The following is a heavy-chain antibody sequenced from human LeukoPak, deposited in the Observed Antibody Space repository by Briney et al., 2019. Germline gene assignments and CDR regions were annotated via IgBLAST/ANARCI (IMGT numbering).Heavy chain of an antibody. J-gene: IGHJ4*02. Sequence: PGGSLRLSCAASGFTFSSYDMHWVRQAPGKGLEWVAVIWYDGSNKYYADSVKGRFTISRDNSKNTLYLQMNSLRAEDTAVYYCARSPATTVTTRYFDYWGQGTLVTVSS. CDR1: GFTFSSYD. CDR2: IWYDGSNK. V-gene: IGHV3-33*01. D-gene: IGHD4-11*01. CDR3: ARSPATTVTTRYFDY.